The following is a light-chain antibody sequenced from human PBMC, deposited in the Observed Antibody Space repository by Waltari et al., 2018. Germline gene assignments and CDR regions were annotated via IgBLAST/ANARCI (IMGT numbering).Light chain of an antibody. J-gene: IGKJ1*01. Sequence: EIVWTQSPGTLSLSPGESATLSCRTSQSVTRALAWYQQKPGQAPRLLIYGASNRATAIPDTFRGSEAGTDFRLTISRLETEDLAVYYCQPYLRFPVPFGQGPMVEVK. CDR1: QSVTRA. CDR2: GAS. V-gene: IGKV3-20*01. CDR3: QPYLRFPVP.